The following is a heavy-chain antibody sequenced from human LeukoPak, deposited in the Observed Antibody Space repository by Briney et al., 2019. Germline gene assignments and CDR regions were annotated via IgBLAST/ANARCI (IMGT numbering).Heavy chain of an antibody. J-gene: IGHJ4*02. D-gene: IGHD3-22*01. V-gene: IGHV3-30*04. CDR1: GLTFSSYA. CDR3: ARSSDPYITMIVVVHSPLTL. CDR2: ISYDGSNK. Sequence: QPGGSLRLSCAASGLTFSSYAMHWVRQAPGKGLERVAVISYDGSNKYYADSVKGRFTISRDNSKNTLYLQMNSLRAEDTAAYYCARSSDPYITMIVVVHSPLTLWGQGTLVTVSS.